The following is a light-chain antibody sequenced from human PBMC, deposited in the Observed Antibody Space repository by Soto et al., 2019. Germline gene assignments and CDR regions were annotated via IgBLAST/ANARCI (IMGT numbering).Light chain of an antibody. J-gene: IGKJ1*01. CDR2: GAS. V-gene: IGKV3-20*01. Sequence: DIVLTQSPGTLSLSPGERATLSCRASQTVISDYLAWLQHKPGQAPRLLIHGASTRATGTPDRCRGSGSGTDFTLTISRLEPEDFAVYYCQQYGSSGTFGQGTKVDIK. CDR3: QQYGSSGT. CDR1: QTVISDY.